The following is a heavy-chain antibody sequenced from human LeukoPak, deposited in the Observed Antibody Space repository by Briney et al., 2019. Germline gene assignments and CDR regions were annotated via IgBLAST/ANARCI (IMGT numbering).Heavy chain of an antibody. J-gene: IGHJ6*02. V-gene: IGHV1-2*04. CDR1: GYTFTGYY. CDR2: INPNSGGT. Sequence: ASVKVSCKASGYTFTGYYMHWVRQAPGQGLEWMGWINPNSGGTNYAQKFQGWVTMTRDTSISTAYMELSRLRSDDTAVYYCARDRKIAAAAPYYYYYYGMDVWGQGTTVTVSS. D-gene: IGHD6-13*01. CDR3: ARDRKIAAAAPYYYYYYGMDV.